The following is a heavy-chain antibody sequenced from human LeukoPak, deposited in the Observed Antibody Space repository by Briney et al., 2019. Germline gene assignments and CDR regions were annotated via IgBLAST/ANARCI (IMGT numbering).Heavy chain of an antibody. Sequence: PGGSLRLSCAASGFTFSSYGMHWVRQAPGKGLEWVAVISYDGSTKYYPDSVNGRFTISRDNSKNTLYLQMNSLRAEDTAVYYCAKAGHCGGDCYSIMDYWGQGTLVTVSS. CDR3: AKAGHCGGDCYSIMDY. D-gene: IGHD2-21*02. V-gene: IGHV3-30*18. J-gene: IGHJ4*02. CDR1: GFTFSSYG. CDR2: ISYDGSTK.